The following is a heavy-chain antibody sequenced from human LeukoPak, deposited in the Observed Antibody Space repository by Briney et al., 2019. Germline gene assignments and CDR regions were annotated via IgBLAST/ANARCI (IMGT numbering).Heavy chain of an antibody. CDR3: AKEGIVGATTFAP. Sequence: GGSLRLSCAASGFTFSSYGMHWVRQAPGKGLEWVAFIRYDGSNKYYADSVKGRFTISRDNSKNTLYLQMNSLRAEDTAVYYCAKEGIVGATTFAPRGQGTMVTVSS. V-gene: IGHV3-30*02. CDR1: GFTFSSYG. D-gene: IGHD1-26*01. J-gene: IGHJ3*01. CDR2: IRYDGSNK.